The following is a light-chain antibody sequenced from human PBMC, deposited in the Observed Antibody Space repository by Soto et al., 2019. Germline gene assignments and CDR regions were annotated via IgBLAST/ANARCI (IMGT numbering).Light chain of an antibody. CDR2: RDI. V-gene: IGLV1-40*01. CDR3: QSYDSSLSGYV. CDR1: SSNIGAGYL. J-gene: IGLJ1*01. Sequence: QSVLTQPPSVSGAPGQRVTISCTGSSSNIGAGYLVHWYQQLPGTAPKLLIYRDINRPSGVPDRFSGSKSGPSASPAITGLQAEDEAYYYCQSYDSSLSGYVFGTGTKVTVL.